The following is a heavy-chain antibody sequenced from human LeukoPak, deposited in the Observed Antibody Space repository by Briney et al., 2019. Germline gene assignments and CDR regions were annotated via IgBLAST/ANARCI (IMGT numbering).Heavy chain of an antibody. Sequence: ASVKVSCKASGGTFSSYAISWVRQAPGQGLEWMGGIIPIFGTANYAQKFQGRVTITADESTSTAYMELSSLRSEDAAVYYCARRLRFLEWLSGFDPWGQGTLVTVSS. CDR3: ARRLRFLEWLSGFDP. J-gene: IGHJ5*02. V-gene: IGHV1-69*13. D-gene: IGHD3-3*01. CDR2: IIPIFGTA. CDR1: GGTFSSYA.